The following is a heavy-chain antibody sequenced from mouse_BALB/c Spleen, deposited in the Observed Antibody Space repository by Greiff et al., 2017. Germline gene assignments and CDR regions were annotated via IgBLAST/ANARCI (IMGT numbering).Heavy chain of an antibody. D-gene: IGHD1-1*01. CDR1: GFSLTSYD. Sequence: QVQLKESGPGLVAPSQSLSITCTVSGFSLTSYDISWIRQPPGKGLEWLGVIWTGGGTNYNSAFMSRLSISKDNSKSQVFLKMNSLQTDDTAIYYCVRSLYGYWYFDVWGAGTTVTVSS. J-gene: IGHJ1*01. CDR3: VRSLYGYWYFDV. V-gene: IGHV2-9-2*01. CDR2: IWTGGGT.